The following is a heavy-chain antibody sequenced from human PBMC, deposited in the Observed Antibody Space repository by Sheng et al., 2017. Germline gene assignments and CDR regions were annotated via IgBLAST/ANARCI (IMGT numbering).Heavy chain of an antibody. CDR2: ISSSGTTI. CDR3: ARAKRSGWLQAGLDY. Sequence: EVQLVESGGGLVQPGGSLRLSCAASGFTFSSYEMNWVRQAPGKGLEWVSYISSSGTTIYYADSVRGRFTISRDNAKNSLYLQMNSLRAEDTALYYCARAKRSGWLQAGLDYWGQGTLVTVSS. CDR1: GFTFSSYE. D-gene: IGHD6-19*01. V-gene: IGHV3-48*03. J-gene: IGHJ4*02.